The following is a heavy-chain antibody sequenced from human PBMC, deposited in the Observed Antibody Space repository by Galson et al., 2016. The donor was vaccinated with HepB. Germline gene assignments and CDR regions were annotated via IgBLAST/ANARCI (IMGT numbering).Heavy chain of an antibody. CDR2: GNNDRSDT. Sequence: SLRLSCAASGFTFSTPWLHWVRQAPGAGLQWVSIGNNDRSDTRHADSVKGRFTISIDNAKNTLFLQMNSLRVEDTAVYYCAKGARGYLDYWGQGTLVTVSS. J-gene: IGHJ4*02. CDR3: AKGARGYLDY. CDR1: GFTFSTPW. V-gene: IGHV3-74*01.